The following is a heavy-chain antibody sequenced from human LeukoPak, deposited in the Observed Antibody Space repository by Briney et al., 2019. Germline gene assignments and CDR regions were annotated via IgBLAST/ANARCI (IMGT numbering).Heavy chain of an antibody. CDR3: ARGPTISETGYFDY. J-gene: IGHJ4*03. V-gene: IGHV4-34*01. D-gene: IGHD1-1*01. CDR1: GGSFSTYY. Sequence: SETLSLTCAVYGGSFSTYYWSWIRQSPGKGLEWIAEINHRGDTNYNPSVKSRVTISVDTSKNQFSLKVRSLTAADTAFYYCARGPTISETGYFDYWGKGTLVTVSS. CDR2: INHRGDT.